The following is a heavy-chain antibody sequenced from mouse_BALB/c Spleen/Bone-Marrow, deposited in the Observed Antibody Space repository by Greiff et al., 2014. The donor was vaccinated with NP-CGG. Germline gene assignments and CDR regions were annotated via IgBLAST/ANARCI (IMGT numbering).Heavy chain of an antibody. CDR2: IYPEDGDT. CDR3: ARRRTFITSVVDYFDV. CDR1: GYVFSSSW. D-gene: IGHD1-1*02. Sequence: VKLMESGPELVKPGASVKISCRASGYVFSSSWMNWVKQRPGQGLEWIGRIYPEDGDTNYNGKFKDKATLTADKSSSTAYMQISSLTSVDSAVYSCARRRTFITSVVDYFDVWGAGTTVTVSS. J-gene: IGHJ1*01. V-gene: IGHV1-82*01.